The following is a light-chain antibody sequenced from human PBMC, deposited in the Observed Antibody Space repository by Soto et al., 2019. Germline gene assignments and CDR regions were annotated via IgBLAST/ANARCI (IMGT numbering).Light chain of an antibody. CDR3: QQYGNSPYT. J-gene: IGKJ2*01. CDR2: GAS. Sequence: EIVLTQSPGTLSLSPGERATLSCRASQSVRSTYLAWYQHRPGQAPRLLIYGASSRATGIPDRFAGSGSGTDFTLTISRLEPEDFAVYYCQQYGNSPYTFGQGTKLEIK. CDR1: QSVRSTY. V-gene: IGKV3-20*01.